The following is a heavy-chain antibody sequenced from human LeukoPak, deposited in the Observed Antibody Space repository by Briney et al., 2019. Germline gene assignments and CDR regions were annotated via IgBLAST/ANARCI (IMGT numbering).Heavy chain of an antibody. CDR2: FFYSGST. J-gene: IGHJ4*02. CDR1: GGSISSSSYY. V-gene: IGHV4-39*07. CDR3: ARVRLRFLSRTGYFDY. Sequence: PSETLSLTCTVSGGSISSSSYYWGWIRQPPGKGLEWIGSFFYSGSTYYNPSLKSRVTISVDTSKNQFSLKLSSVTAADTAVYYCARVRLRFLSRTGYFDYWGQGTLVTVSS. D-gene: IGHD3-3*01.